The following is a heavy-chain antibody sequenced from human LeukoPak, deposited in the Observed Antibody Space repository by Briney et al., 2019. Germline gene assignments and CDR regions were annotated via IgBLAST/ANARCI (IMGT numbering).Heavy chain of an antibody. V-gene: IGHV5-51*01. J-gene: IGHJ5*01. D-gene: IGHD2-2*01. CDR2: IYPGDSDS. CDR3: ARRSYCYSTSCYGYWFDS. CDR1: GYRFTDYW. Sequence: GESLQISCKGSGYRFTDYWIAWGRQMPGKGLEWMGIIYPGDSDSRYSPSFQGQVTFSADKSISTAYLQWSSLKASDTAMYYCARRSYCYSTSCYGYWFDSWGQGTLVTVSS.